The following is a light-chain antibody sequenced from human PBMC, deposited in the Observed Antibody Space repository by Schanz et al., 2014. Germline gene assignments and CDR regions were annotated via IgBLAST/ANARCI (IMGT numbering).Light chain of an antibody. CDR3: SSYAGNNKLL. V-gene: IGLV2-8*01. J-gene: IGLJ2*01. CDR1: SSDVGGYNY. CDR2: EVN. Sequence: QSALTQPPSASGSPGQSVTISCTGTSSDVGGYNYVSWYQQHPGKAPKVIIYEVNKRPSGVPDRFTGSKSGNTASLTVSGLQAEDEGDYYCSSYAGNNKLLFGGGTKLTVL.